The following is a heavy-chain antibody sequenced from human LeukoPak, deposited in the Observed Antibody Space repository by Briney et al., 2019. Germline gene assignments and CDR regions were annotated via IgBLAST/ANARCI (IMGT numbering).Heavy chain of an antibody. CDR1: GGSISSGDYY. J-gene: IGHJ4*02. D-gene: IGHD3-10*01. V-gene: IGHV4-30-4*01. Sequence: SETLSLTCTVSGGSISSGDYYWSWIRQPPGKGLEWIEYIYYSGSTYYNPSLKSRVTISVDTSKNQFSLKLSSVTAADTAVYYCARVNAYYYGSGSKIFDYWGQGTLVTVSS. CDR2: IYYSGST. CDR3: ARVNAYYYGSGSKIFDY.